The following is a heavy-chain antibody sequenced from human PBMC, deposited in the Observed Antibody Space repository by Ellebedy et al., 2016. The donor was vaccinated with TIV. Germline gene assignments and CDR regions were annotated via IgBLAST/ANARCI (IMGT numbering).Heavy chain of an antibody. CDR2: ISSSSRTI. CDR1: GFTFIIYS. CDR3: AAAAGAGDDAFDI. J-gene: IGHJ3*02. Sequence: GESLKIPXAASGFTFIIYSLNWVRQAPGKGLEWVSYISSSSRTIYYADSVKGRFTISRDNAKNSLYLQMNSLRAEDTAVYYCAAAAGAGDDAFDIWGQGTMVTVSS. D-gene: IGHD6-13*01. V-gene: IGHV3-48*01.